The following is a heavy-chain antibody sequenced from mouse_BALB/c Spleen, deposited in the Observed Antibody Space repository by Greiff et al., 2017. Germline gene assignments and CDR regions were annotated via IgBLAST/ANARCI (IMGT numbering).Heavy chain of an antibody. CDR2: IYPGNGDT. Sequence: QVQLKQPGAELVKPGASVKMSCKASGYTFTSYNMHWVKQTPGQGLEWIGAIYPGNGDTSYNQKFKGKATLTADKSSSTAYMQLSSLTSEDSAVYYCTTMISNYAMDYWGQGTSVTVSS. D-gene: IGHD2-4*01. CDR1: GYTFTSYN. V-gene: IGHV1-12*01. CDR3: TTMISNYAMDY. J-gene: IGHJ4*01.